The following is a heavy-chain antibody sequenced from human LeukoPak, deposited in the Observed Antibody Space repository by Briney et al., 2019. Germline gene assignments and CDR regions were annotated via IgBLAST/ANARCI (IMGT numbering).Heavy chain of an antibody. Sequence: SETLSLTCTVSGGSISSGDYYWSWIRQPPGKGLEWIGYIYYSGSTYYNPSLKSRVTTSVDTSKNQFSLKLSSVTAADTAVYYCARDLLNEGNHLDYWGQGTLVTVSS. J-gene: IGHJ4*02. CDR2: IYYSGST. CDR3: ARDLLNEGNHLDY. CDR1: GGSISSGDYY. D-gene: IGHD4-23*01. V-gene: IGHV4-30-4*01.